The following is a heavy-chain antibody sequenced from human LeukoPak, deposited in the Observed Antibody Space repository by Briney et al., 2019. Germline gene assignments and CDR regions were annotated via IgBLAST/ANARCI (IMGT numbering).Heavy chain of an antibody. J-gene: IGHJ3*02. V-gene: IGHV1-2*02. D-gene: IGHD3-10*01. CDR3: ASWLRGVIGAFDI. CDR2: INPNTGGT. CDR1: GYTFTAYY. Sequence: GASVKVSCEASGYTFTAYYVHWVRQAPGQGLEWMGWINPNTGGTNYAQKFQGRVTMTKDTSINAAYMELNKLTSDDTAVYYCASWLRGVIGAFDIWGQGTMVTVSS.